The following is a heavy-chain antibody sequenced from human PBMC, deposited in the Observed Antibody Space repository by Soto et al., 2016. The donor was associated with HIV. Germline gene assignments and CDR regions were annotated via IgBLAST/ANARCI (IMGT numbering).Heavy chain of an antibody. D-gene: IGHD4-4*01. V-gene: IGHV3-23*01. CDR3: AKDLLDYSANDY. Sequence: EVQLLESGRGLVKPGGSLRLSCAASGFSLRYNAMNWVRQAPGKGLEWVSGIAHDATSAHYADSVKGRFIISKDDSKNTLYLQMNTLRAEDTAIYYCAKDLLDYSANDYWGQGTLVTVSS. CDR1: GFSLRYNA. CDR2: IAHDATSA. J-gene: IGHJ4*02.